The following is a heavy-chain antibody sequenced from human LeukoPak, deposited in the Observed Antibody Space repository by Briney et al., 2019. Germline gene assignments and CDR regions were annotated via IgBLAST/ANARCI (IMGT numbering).Heavy chain of an antibody. CDR2: IYYSGST. J-gene: IGHJ4*02. CDR3: AKHFRTTVVTPFTD. CDR1: GGSISSSSYY. V-gene: IGHV4-39*01. Sequence: SETLSLTCTVSGGSISSSSYYWGWIRQPPGKGLEWIGSIYYSGSTYYNPSLKSRVTISVDTSKNQFSLKLSSVTAAETAVYYCAKHFRTTVVTPFTDWGQGTLDTVSS. D-gene: IGHD4-23*01.